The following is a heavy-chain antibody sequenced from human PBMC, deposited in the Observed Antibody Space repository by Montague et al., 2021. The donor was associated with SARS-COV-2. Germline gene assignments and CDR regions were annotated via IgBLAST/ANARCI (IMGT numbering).Heavy chain of an antibody. CDR2: IYSSGST. CDR3: ARDSLVASYYYYGVDV. J-gene: IGHJ6*02. CDR1: GGSISGYY. D-gene: IGHD2-2*01. V-gene: IGHV4-59*13. Sequence: SETLSLTCTVSGGSISGYYWNWILQPPGKGLEWIGYIYSSGSTNYNPSLKSRVTMSVDTSKNQLSLNLSSVTAADTAVYYCARDSLVASYYYYGVDVWGQGTTVTVAS.